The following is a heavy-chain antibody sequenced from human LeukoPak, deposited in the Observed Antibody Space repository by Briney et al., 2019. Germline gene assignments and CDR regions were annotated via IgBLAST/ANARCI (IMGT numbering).Heavy chain of an antibody. CDR3: ARYSSGFSFGY. Sequence: PSETLSLTCTVSGGSISSYYWSWIRQPPGKGLEWIGYIYYSGSTNYNPSLKSRVTISVDTSKNQFSLELSSVTAADTAVYYCARYSSGFSFGYWGQGTLVTVSS. CDR2: IYYSGST. D-gene: IGHD2-15*01. J-gene: IGHJ4*02. CDR1: GGSISSYY. V-gene: IGHV4-59*01.